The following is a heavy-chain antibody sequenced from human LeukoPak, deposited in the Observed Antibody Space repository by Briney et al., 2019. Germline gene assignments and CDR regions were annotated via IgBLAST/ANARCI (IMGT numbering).Heavy chain of an antibody. CDR2: ISGSGGST. J-gene: IGHJ1*01. D-gene: IGHD3-22*01. V-gene: IGHV3-23*01. CDR1: GFTSSSYA. CDR3: AKRKVVGNGGYYHTSPFQH. Sequence: PGGSLRLSCAASGFTSSSYAMSWVRHAPGKGLEWVSPISGSGGSTYYADSVKGRFTISRDNSKNTLYLQMNSLRAEDTAVYYCAKRKVVGNGGYYHTSPFQHWGQGTLVTVSS.